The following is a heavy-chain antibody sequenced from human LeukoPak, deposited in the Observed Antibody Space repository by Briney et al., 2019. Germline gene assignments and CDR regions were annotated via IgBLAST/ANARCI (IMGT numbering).Heavy chain of an antibody. D-gene: IGHD3-16*01. CDR2: IYYSGST. CDR3: ARGRGNFDY. CDR1: GASFNIYY. J-gene: IGHJ4*02. V-gene: IGHV4-59*13. Sequence: MTSETLSLTCSVSGASFNIYYWSWIRQPPGKGREGIGDIYYSGSTNYNPYLRSRVTISVDTSKKQSSLKLSSVTAADTAVYYCARGRGNFDYWGQGTLVTVSS.